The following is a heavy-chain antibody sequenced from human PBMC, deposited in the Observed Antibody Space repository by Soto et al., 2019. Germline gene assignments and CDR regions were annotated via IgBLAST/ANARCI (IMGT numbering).Heavy chain of an antibody. CDR1: GFTFSSYA. CDR3: AREESNVDTAIP. J-gene: IGHJ4*02. D-gene: IGHD5-18*01. V-gene: IGHV3-30-3*01. CDR2: ISYDGSNK. Sequence: QVQLVESGGGVVQPGRSLRLSCAASGFTFSSYAMHWVRQAPGKGLEWVAVISYDGSNKYYADSVKGRFTISRDNSKNTLYLQMNSLRAEDTAVYYCAREESNVDTAIPGGQGTLVTVSS.